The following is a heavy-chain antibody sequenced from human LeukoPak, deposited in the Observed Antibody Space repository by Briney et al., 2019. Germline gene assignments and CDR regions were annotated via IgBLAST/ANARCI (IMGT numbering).Heavy chain of an antibody. CDR3: ARGIRNLVYDSSGYPDY. Sequence: SQTLSLTCTVSGGSISSGDYYWSWIRQPPGKGLEWIGYIYYSGSTYYNPSLKSRVTISVDTSKNQFSLKLSSVTAADTAVYYCARGIRNLVYDSSGYPDYWGQGTLVTVSS. D-gene: IGHD3-22*01. J-gene: IGHJ4*02. V-gene: IGHV4-30-4*08. CDR1: GGSISSGDYY. CDR2: IYYSGST.